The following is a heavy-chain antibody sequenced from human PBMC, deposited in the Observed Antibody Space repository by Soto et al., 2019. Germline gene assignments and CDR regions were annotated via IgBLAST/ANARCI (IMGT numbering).Heavy chain of an antibody. Sequence: SVKVSCKACGCTFSSYAISWVRQAPGQGLEWMGGIIPIFGTANYAQKFQGRVTITADESTSTAYMELSSLRSEDTAVYYCARDPDITSGTIYGMEVWGQATTVNVS. D-gene: IGHD3-3*01. CDR3: ARDPDITSGTIYGMEV. CDR2: IIPIFGTA. J-gene: IGHJ6*01. V-gene: IGHV1-69*13. CDR1: GCTFSSYA.